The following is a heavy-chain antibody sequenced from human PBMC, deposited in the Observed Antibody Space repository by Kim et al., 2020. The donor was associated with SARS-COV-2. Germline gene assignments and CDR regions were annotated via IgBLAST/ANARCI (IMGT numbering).Heavy chain of an antibody. CDR3: ARDANYGDSYYYYGMDV. Sequence: GGSLRLSCAASGFTFSSYGMHWVRQAPGKGLEWVAVIWYDGSNKYYADSVKGRFTISRDNSKNTLYLQMNSLRAEDTAVYYCARDANYGDSYYYYGMDVWGQGTTVTVSS. CDR1: GFTFSSYG. CDR2: IWYDGSNK. V-gene: IGHV3-33*01. J-gene: IGHJ6*02. D-gene: IGHD4-17*01.